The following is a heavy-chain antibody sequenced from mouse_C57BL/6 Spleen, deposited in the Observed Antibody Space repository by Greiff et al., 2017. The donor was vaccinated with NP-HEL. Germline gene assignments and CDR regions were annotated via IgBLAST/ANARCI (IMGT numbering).Heavy chain of an antibody. CDR1: GYTFTSYW. Sequence: QVQLQQPGAELVMPGASVKLSCKASGYTFTSYWMHWVKQRPGQGLEWIGEIDPSDSYTNYNQKFKGKSTLTVDKSSSTAYMHLSSLTSEDSAVYYCARPNYYGSSPFAYWGQGTLVTVSA. CDR3: ARPNYYGSSPFAY. J-gene: IGHJ3*01. V-gene: IGHV1-69*01. CDR2: IDPSDSYT. D-gene: IGHD1-1*01.